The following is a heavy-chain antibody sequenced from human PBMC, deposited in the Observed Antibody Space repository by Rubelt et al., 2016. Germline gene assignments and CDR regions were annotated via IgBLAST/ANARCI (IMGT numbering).Heavy chain of an antibody. CDR1: GGPISSSSFY. Sequence: QLQLQESGPGLVKPSETLSLTCTVSGGPISSSSFYWGWIRQSPGRHLEWIGSIHFSENTYYNPSFKSRVTISEDTSKNQFVLTRKCVRAAETAVYYCAGHYTYYDSSGYWGYWGQGTLVTVSS. J-gene: IGHJ4*02. CDR3: AGHYTYYDSSGYWGY. V-gene: IGHV4-39*01. CDR2: IHFSENT. D-gene: IGHD3-22*01.